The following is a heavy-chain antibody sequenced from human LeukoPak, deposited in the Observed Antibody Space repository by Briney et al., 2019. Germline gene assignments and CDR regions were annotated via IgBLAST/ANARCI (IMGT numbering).Heavy chain of an antibody. CDR1: GGSISSYY. Sequence: PSETLSLTCTVSGGSISSYYWSWIRQPPGKGLEWIGYIYYSGSTNYNPSLKSRVTIPVDTSKNQFSLKLSSVTAADTAVYYCARDDGGGGDAFDIWGQGTMVTVSS. CDR2: IYYSGST. CDR3: ARDDGGGGDAFDI. D-gene: IGHD2-15*01. V-gene: IGHV4-59*01. J-gene: IGHJ3*02.